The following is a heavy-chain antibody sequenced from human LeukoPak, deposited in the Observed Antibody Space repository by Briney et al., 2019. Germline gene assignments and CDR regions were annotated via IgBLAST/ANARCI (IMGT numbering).Heavy chain of an antibody. CDR1: GFTFSNYG. V-gene: IGHV3-23*01. CDR3: ATRPGYRAFDY. Sequence: GGSLRLSCAASGFTFSNYGMNWVRQAPGKGLEWVSVISDSGGKTHYADSVKARFTISRDNSKNTLYLQMNSLRLEDTAVYYCATRPGYRAFDYWGQGTLVTVSS. D-gene: IGHD1-1*01. J-gene: IGHJ4*02. CDR2: ISDSGGKT.